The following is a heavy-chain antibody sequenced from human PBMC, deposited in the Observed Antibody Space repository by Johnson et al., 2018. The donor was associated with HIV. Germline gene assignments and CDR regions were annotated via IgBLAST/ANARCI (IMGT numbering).Heavy chain of an antibody. D-gene: IGHD6-6*01. CDR1: GFTFDDYG. CDR3: AKGVRGSSCYDAFDI. Sequence: EVQLVESGGGVVQPGGSLRLSCAASGFTFDDYGMSWVRQTPGKGLEWVSVIYSDGGTYYADSVKGRFTISRDNSKNTLYLQMNSLRADDTAVYYCAKGVRGSSCYDAFDIWGQGTMVTVS. CDR2: IYSDGGT. V-gene: IGHV3-23*03. J-gene: IGHJ3*02.